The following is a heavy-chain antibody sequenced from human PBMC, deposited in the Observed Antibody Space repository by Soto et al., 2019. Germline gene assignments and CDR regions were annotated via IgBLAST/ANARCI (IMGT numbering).Heavy chain of an antibody. D-gene: IGHD2-21*02. CDR3: ARHVYCGGDCYSNWFDP. J-gene: IGHJ5*02. Sequence: PSETLSLTCTLSGGSISSYYWSWIRQPPGKGLEWIGYIYYSGSTNYNPSLKSRVTISVDTSKNQFSLKLSSVTAADTAVYYCARHVYCGGDCYSNWFDPWGQGTLVTVSS. CDR2: IYYSGST. CDR1: GGSISSYY. V-gene: IGHV4-59*08.